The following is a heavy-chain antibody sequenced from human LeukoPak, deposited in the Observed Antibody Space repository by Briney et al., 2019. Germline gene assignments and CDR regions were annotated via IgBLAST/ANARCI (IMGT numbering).Heavy chain of an antibody. D-gene: IGHD3-3*01. J-gene: IGHJ4*02. Sequence: PGGSLRLSCAASGLTFTGHTMTWFRQAPGKGLQWVSIIGGRDDRTYYADYVEGRFAISRDTSKNILYLQMSSLRADDTAVYYCAKDPNPPYDLWSGFKWGQGTLVTVSS. CDR3: AKDPNPPYDLWSGFK. CDR1: GLTFTGHT. V-gene: IGHV3-23*01. CDR2: IGGRDDRT.